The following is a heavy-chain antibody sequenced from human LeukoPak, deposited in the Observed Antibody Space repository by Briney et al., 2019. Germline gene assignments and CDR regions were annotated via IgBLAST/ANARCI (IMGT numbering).Heavy chain of an antibody. CDR2: ISSSGSYV. CDR1: GFTFSTYS. Sequence: PGGSLRLSCAASGFTFSTYSMNWVRQAPGKGLEWVSSISSSGSYVYYADSVKGRFTISRDNAKNSLYLQMNSLRAEDTAVYYCARLIQLNYMDVWGKGTTVTISS. D-gene: IGHD5-18*01. CDR3: ARLIQLNYMDV. J-gene: IGHJ6*03. V-gene: IGHV3-21*01.